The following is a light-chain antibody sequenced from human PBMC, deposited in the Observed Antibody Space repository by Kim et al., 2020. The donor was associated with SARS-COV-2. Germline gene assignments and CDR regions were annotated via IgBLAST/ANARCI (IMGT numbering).Light chain of an antibody. J-gene: IGLJ1*01. V-gene: IGLV3-19*01. CDR3: ISRNSSGNHLGV. CDR1: SLRNYY. Sequence: SSELTQDPAVSVALGQTVRITCQGDSLRNYYASWYQQKPGQAPVLVIYGKNNRPSGIPDRFSGSSSGNTASMTITGAQAEDEADYYCISRNSSGNHLGVF. CDR2: GKN.